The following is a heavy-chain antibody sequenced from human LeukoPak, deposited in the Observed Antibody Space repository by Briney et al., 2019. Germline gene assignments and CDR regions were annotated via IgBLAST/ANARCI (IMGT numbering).Heavy chain of an antibody. V-gene: IGHV3-23*01. D-gene: IGHD4-17*01. CDR1: RFTFSTYA. J-gene: IGHJ5*02. CDR3: AKAFTVTRVYNCLDP. CDR2: ISWSGAST. Sequence: GGSLRLSCAASRFTFSTYAMSWVRQAPGKGLAWVSGISWSGASTYYADSVKGRFTISRDNSKNTLYLQMNSLRAEDTAVYYCAKAFTVTRVYNCLDPWGQGTLVTVSS.